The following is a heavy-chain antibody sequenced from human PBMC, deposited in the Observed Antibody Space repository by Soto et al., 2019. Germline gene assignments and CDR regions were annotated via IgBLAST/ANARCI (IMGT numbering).Heavy chain of an antibody. V-gene: IGHV1-8*01. CDR1: GYTFASYY. CDR2: MNPNSGNT. J-gene: IGHJ6*03. CDR3: ARTISYDFWSGYSKYYYYYYMDV. D-gene: IGHD3-3*01. Sequence: ASVKVSCKASGYTFASYYINWLRQANGQRLEWMGWMNPNSGNTGYAQKFQGRVTMTRNTSISTAYMELSSLRSEDTAVYYCARTISYDFWSGYSKYYYYYYMDVWGKGTTVTVSS.